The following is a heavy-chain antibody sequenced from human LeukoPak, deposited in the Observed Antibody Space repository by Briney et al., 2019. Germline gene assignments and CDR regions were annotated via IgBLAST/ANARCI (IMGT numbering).Heavy chain of an antibody. D-gene: IGHD3-22*01. V-gene: IGHV1-2*02. Sequence: GASVKVSCKASGYTFTGYYMHWVRQAPGQGLEWMGWINPNSGGTNYAQKFQGRVTMTRDTSISTAYMELSRLRSDDTAVYYCARGRYYYDSSGYYKHPLDYWGQGTLVTVSS. CDR2: INPNSGGT. CDR1: GYTFTGYY. J-gene: IGHJ4*02. CDR3: ARGRYYYDSSGYYKHPLDY.